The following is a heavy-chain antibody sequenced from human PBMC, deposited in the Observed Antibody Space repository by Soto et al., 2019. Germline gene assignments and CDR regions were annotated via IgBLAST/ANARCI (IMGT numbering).Heavy chain of an antibody. D-gene: IGHD5-12*01. Sequence: QMQVVQSGPEVKKPGTSVKVSCKASGFTFTSSAMQWVRQARGQRLEWIGWIVVGSGNTNYAQKFQERVSITRDMSTRTAYMELSSLRSEDTAVYYCAAGVTYDGNFDIWGQGTMVTVSS. CDR2: IVVGSGNT. CDR3: AAGVTYDGNFDI. CDR1: GFTFTSSA. V-gene: IGHV1-58*02. J-gene: IGHJ3*02.